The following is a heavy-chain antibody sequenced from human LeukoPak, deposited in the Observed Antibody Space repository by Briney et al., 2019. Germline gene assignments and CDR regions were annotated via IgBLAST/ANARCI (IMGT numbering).Heavy chain of an antibody. CDR1: DYPISSGFY. D-gene: IGHD2-2*01. CDR2: IYHSGST. CDR3: AGSTSQNYYYMDV. J-gene: IGHJ6*03. V-gene: IGHV4-38-2*02. Sequence: PSETLSLTCTVSDYPISSGFYWGWVRQPPGKGLEWIGTIYHSGSTYYNPSLKSRVTISLDTSKNQLSLKLNSVTAADTAVYYCAGSTSQNYYYMDVWDKGATVTVSS.